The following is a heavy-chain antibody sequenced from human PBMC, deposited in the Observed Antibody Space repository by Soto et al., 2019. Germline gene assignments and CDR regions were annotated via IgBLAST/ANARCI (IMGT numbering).Heavy chain of an antibody. CDR2: ITGSGSST. CDR3: AKEWAIAARRYGLDV. V-gene: IGHV3-23*01. D-gene: IGHD6-6*01. J-gene: IGHJ6*02. CDR1: GFTFVSYA. Sequence: GGSLILSCAASGFTFVSYAMSWVRQAPGEGLEWVSAITGSGSSTYYADSVKGRFTISRDNSKNTLYLQMSSLGAEDTAIYYCAKEWAIAARRYGLDVWGQGPTVTVSS.